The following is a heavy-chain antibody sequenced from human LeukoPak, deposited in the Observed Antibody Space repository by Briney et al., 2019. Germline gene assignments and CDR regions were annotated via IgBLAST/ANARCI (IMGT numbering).Heavy chain of an antibody. V-gene: IGHV4-4*09. J-gene: IGHJ6*03. Sequence: SETLSLTCTFSGGSISSYYWSWIRQPPGKGLEGIGYIYTSGSTNYNPSLKSQVTISVDTSKNQFSLRLSSVTAADTAVYYCARKGYYYYYMDVWGKGTTVTVSS. CDR1: GGSISSYY. CDR2: IYTSGST. CDR3: ARKGYYYYYMDV.